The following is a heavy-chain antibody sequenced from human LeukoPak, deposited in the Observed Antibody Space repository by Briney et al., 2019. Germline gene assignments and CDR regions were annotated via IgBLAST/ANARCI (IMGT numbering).Heavy chain of an antibody. V-gene: IGHV4-34*01. Sequence: SETLSLTCAVYGGSFSGYYWSWIRQPPGKGLEWIGEINHSGSTNYNPSLKSRVTISVDTSKNQFSLELSSVTAADTAVYYCACREATPADYWGQGTLVTVSS. CDR2: INHSGST. CDR1: GGSFSGYY. J-gene: IGHJ4*02. D-gene: IGHD5-24*01. CDR3: ACREATPADY.